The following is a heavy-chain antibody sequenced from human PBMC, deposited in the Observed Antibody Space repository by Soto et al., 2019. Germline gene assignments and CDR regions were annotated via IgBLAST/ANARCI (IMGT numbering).Heavy chain of an antibody. J-gene: IGHJ6*02. CDR3: ARDLGLVLEYSSSPLSYYGMDV. CDR1: GSSINSGDYS. V-gene: IGHV4-30-2*01. CDR2: IYHTGTT. D-gene: IGHD6-6*01. Sequence: PSETLSLTCPVSGSSINSGDYSWTWIRQPPGKGLEWIGYIYHTGTTYYNMSLKSRVTISVDRSKNQFSLKLSSVTAADTAVYYCARDLGLVLEYSSSPLSYYGMDVWGQGTTVT.